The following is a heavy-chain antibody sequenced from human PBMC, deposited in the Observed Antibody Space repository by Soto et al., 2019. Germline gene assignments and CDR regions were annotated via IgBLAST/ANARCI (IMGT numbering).Heavy chain of an antibody. CDR3: ARHYGDGYDYVDY. V-gene: IGHV4-59*08. Sequence: PSETLSLTCTVSGGSISSYYLSWIRQPPGKGLEWIGYIYYRANPNYNPSLKSRVTISQDTSKNQFSLKLSSVTAADTAVYYCARHYGDGYDYVDYWGQGTLVTVSS. CDR1: GGSISSYY. D-gene: IGHD5-12*01. CDR2: IYYRANP. J-gene: IGHJ4*02.